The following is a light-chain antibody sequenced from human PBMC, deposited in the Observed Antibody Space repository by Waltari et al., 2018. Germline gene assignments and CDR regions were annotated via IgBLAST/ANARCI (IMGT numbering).Light chain of an antibody. CDR2: DAS. J-gene: IGKJ5*01. Sequence: ELVLTQSQATLSLSPGERATLSCRASQSVINYLAWYQQKPGQAPRLLIYDASNRATDIPARFSGSGSGTDFTLTISSLEPEDFAVYYCQQRSNWPLITFGQGTRLEIK. CDR3: QQRSNWPLIT. V-gene: IGKV3-11*01. CDR1: QSVINY.